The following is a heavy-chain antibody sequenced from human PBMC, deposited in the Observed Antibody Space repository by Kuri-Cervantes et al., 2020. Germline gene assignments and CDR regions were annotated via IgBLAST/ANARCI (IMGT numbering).Heavy chain of an antibody. CDR2: IKQDGSEK. CDR3: ARDGATYYYDSSGYGDAFDI. Sequence: GGSLRLSCAASGFTFSSYWMSWVRQAPGKGLEWVANIKQDGSEKYYVDSVKGRFTISRDNAKNSLYLQMNSLRAEDTALYHCARDGATYYYDSSGYGDAFDIWGQGTMVTVSS. CDR1: GFTFSSYW. V-gene: IGHV3-7*03. D-gene: IGHD3-22*01. J-gene: IGHJ3*02.